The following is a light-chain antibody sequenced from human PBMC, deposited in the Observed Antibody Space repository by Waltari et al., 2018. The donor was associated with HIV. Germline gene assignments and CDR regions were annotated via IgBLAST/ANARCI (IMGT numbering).Light chain of an antibody. CDR3: SSYAGNNKFV. V-gene: IGLV2-8*01. CDR1: SSDVGGYNY. CDR2: EVS. J-gene: IGLJ1*01. Sequence: QSALTQPPSASGSPGQSVTISCTGTSSDVGGYNYVSWYQQHPGKAPKLIIYEVSKRPSGVPVRFAGSKCRNTAALTVSGLQADDESDYYCSSYAGNNKFVFGTGTKVTVL.